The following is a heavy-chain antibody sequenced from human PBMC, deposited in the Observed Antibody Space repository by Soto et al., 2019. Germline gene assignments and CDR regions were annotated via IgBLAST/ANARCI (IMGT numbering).Heavy chain of an antibody. CDR2: ISSSGNT. CDR3: ARAPMVLTRSYFDS. Sequence: QVHLRESGPGLVKPSETLSLTCTVSDGSISNFYWSWIRQPPGKGLEWIGYISSSGNTNYNPSLKSRVSISVDTSKNQFSLNLTSVTAADTAVYYCARAPMVLTRSYFDSWGQGTSVTVSS. D-gene: IGHD3-22*01. V-gene: IGHV4-59*01. CDR1: DGSISNFY. J-gene: IGHJ4*02.